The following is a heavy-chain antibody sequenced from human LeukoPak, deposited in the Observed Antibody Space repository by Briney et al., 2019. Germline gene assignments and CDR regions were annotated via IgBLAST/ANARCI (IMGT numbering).Heavy chain of an antibody. V-gene: IGHV4-38-2*02. J-gene: IGHJ5*02. CDR3: ARTAAGTGWFDP. D-gene: IGHD6-13*01. CDR2: IYYSGST. CDR1: GYSISSGYY. Sequence: PSETLSLTCTVSGYSISSGYYWGWIRQPPGKGLEWIGYIYYSGSTYYNPSLKSRVTISVDTSKNQFSLKLSSVTAADTAVYYCARTAAGTGWFDPWGQGTLVTVSS.